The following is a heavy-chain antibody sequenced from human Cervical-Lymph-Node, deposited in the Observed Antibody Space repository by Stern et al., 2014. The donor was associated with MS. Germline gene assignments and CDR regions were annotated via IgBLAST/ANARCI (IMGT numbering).Heavy chain of an antibody. CDR2: IYWGGDN. CDR1: GFSLTTSGVG. J-gene: IGHJ4*02. Sequence: ESGPTLVKPTQTLTLKCIFSGFSLTTSGVGVGWIRQPPGKALEWLGIIYWGGDNRSNPFLNRRITTTNDTPQHQVVLTMTNMDPVDAATYYCIHASPRVPGIDYWGQGTLVTVSS. CDR3: IHASPRVPGIDY. D-gene: IGHD6-13*01. V-gene: IGHV2-5*02.